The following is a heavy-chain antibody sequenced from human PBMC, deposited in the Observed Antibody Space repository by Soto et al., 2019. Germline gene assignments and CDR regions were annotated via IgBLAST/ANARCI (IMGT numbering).Heavy chain of an antibody. CDR3: ARSSPRFTAPDS. D-gene: IGHD2-21*02. V-gene: IGHV3-48*03. Sequence: EVQLVESGGGLVQPGGSLRLSCAASGFIFSNYEVNWVRQAPGKGLQWVSFISPTGNKIYYGESVKGRFTISRDNAKNSVFLQMNSLTAEDTAVYFCARSSPRFTAPDSWGQGTLVTVAS. CDR2: ISPTGNKI. J-gene: IGHJ5*01. CDR1: GFIFSNYE.